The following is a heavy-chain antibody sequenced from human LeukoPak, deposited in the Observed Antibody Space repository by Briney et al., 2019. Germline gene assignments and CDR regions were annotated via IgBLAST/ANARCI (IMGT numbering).Heavy chain of an antibody. Sequence: PGGSLRLSCAVSGFTFSHAYMSWVRQAPGKGLEWVGLIKPSFDGWTTDYAAPVRGRFTISRDDTRNTVYLQMNSLKSEDTAVYYCARKRYDSSGYWVDFWGQGTLVTVSS. CDR2: IKPSFDGWTT. D-gene: IGHD3-22*01. CDR1: GFTFSHAY. CDR3: ARKRYDSSGYWVDF. J-gene: IGHJ4*02. V-gene: IGHV3-15*01.